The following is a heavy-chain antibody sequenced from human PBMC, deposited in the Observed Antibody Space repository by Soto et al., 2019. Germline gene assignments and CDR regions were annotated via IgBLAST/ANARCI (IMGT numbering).Heavy chain of an antibody. V-gene: IGHV3-33*08. Sequence: LRLSCAASGFTFSSYGMHWVRQAPGKGLEWVAVIWYDGSNKYYADSVKGRFTISRDNSKNTLYLQMNSLRAEDTAVYYCARDSSIVGATVLFDYWGQGTLVTVSS. CDR1: GFTFSSYG. J-gene: IGHJ4*02. CDR3: ARDSSIVGATVLFDY. CDR2: IWYDGSNK. D-gene: IGHD1-26*01.